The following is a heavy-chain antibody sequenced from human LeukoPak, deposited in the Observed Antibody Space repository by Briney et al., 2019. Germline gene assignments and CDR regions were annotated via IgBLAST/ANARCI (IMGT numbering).Heavy chain of an antibody. CDR2: ISGSGGST. J-gene: IGHJ3*02. V-gene: IGHV3-23*01. D-gene: IGHD2-2*01. Sequence: GGSLRLSCAASGFTFSSYAMSWVRQAPGKGLEWVSAISGSGGSTYYADSVKGRFTISRDNSKYTLYLQMNSLRAEDTAVYYCAKSVVPAAIDPDAFDIWGQGTMVTVSS. CDR1: GFTFSSYA. CDR3: AKSVVPAAIDPDAFDI.